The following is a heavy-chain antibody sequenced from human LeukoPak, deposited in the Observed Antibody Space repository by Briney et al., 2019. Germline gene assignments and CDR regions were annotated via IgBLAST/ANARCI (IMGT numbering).Heavy chain of an antibody. V-gene: IGHV4-59*08. CDR1: GGSMNNYY. CDR3: ARHLRWRGPFDI. CDR2: IHYSGTT. D-gene: IGHD1-1*01. J-gene: IGHJ3*02. Sequence: SETRSLTCTVSGGSMNNYYWHWIRQPPGKGLEWIGYIHYSGTTNYNPSLKRRITMPVDTSKNQYSLKLTSVTAADTSVYYCARHLRWRGPFDIWGQGAMVTVSS.